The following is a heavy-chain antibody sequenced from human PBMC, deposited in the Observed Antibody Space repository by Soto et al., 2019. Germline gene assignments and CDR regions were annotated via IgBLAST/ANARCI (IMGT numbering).Heavy chain of an antibody. CDR1: GYTFTSYD. CDR3: ARGYRISASTNGVYALGY. J-gene: IGHJ4*02. CDR2: MNPNSGNT. V-gene: IGHV1-8*01. D-gene: IGHD2-8*01. Sequence: QVQLVQFGAEVKKPGASVKVSCKASGYTFTSYDINWVRQATGQGLEWMGWMNPNSGNTGYAQKFQGRVTMTRNTSISTAYMELSSLRSEDTAVYYCARGYRISASTNGVYALGYWGQGTLVTVSS.